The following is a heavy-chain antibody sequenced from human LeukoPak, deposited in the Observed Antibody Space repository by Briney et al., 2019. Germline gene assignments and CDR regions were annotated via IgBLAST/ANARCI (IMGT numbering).Heavy chain of an antibody. V-gene: IGHV3-23*01. CDR1: GFTFSFYA. J-gene: IGHJ6*02. CDR2: ISGSGGST. Sequence: GGSLRLSCAASGFTFSFYAMSWVRQAPGEGLEWVSAISGSGGSTYYADSVKGRFTISRDNSKNTLYLQMNSLRAEDTAVYYCAKRAITMVRGVRYYYGMDVWGQGTTVTVSS. CDR3: AKRAITMVRGVRYYYGMDV. D-gene: IGHD3-10*01.